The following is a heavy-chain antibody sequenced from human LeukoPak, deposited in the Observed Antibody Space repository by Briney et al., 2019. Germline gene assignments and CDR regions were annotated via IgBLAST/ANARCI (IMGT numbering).Heavy chain of an antibody. D-gene: IGHD4/OR15-4a*01. CDR3: ASGLYGGVFDN. CDR2: ISTSSDST. V-gene: IGHV3-23*01. CDR1: GFTFSNYV. Sequence: GGSLRLSCVMSGFTFSNYVMNWVRQAPGKGLEWVSDISTSSDSTYHIESVRGRFTISRDNSKNTLYLQMNSLRVDNTAVYYCASGLYGGVFDNWGQGTLVTVSS. J-gene: IGHJ4*02.